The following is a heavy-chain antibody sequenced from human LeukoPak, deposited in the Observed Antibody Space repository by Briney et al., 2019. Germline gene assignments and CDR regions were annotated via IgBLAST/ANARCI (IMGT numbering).Heavy chain of an antibody. D-gene: IGHD2-15*01. CDR2: IIPIFGTA. CDR3: GRKAGDCGGGSCYSIDY. Sequence: ASVKVSCKAFGGSFSSEAISWVRQAPGQGLEWMGGIIPIFGTANYAQKFQGRVTITMVESTSTAYMEVSSLRSEDTAVYYCGRKAGDCGGGSCYSIDYWGQGTLVTVSS. CDR1: GGSFSSEA. J-gene: IGHJ4*02. V-gene: IGHV1-69*05.